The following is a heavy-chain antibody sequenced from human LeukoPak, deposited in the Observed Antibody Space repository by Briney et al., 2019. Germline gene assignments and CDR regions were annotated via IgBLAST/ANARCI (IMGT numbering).Heavy chain of an antibody. D-gene: IGHD1-26*01. J-gene: IGHJ4*02. CDR1: GFIFSSYG. CDR3: ARDPTEGGTFAYYFDY. V-gene: IGHV3-33*01. CDR2: IWYDGSHK. Sequence: GGSLRLSCAASGFIFSSYGMHWVRQAPGKGLEWVAVIWYDGSHKSYADSVKGRFIISRDNSKNTLYLQMSSLRAEDTAVYYCARDPTEGGTFAYYFDYWGQGTLVTVSS.